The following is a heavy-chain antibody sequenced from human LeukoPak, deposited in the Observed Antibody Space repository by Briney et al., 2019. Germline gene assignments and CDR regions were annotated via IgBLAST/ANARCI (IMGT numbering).Heavy chain of an antibody. Sequence: GGSLRLSCAASGFTFSSYWMSWVRQAPGKGLEWVANIKQDGSEKYYVDSVKGRFTISRDNAKNSLYLQMNSLRAEDTAVYYCARDLRSGSTAAAGGGNYWGKGTTVTVSS. V-gene: IGHV3-7*01. CDR2: IKQDGSEK. D-gene: IGHD3-16*01. CDR1: GFTFSSYW. CDR3: ARDLRSGSTAAAGGGNY. J-gene: IGHJ6*04.